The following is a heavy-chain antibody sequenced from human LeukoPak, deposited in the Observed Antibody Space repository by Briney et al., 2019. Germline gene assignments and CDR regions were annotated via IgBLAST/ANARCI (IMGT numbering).Heavy chain of an antibody. CDR2: INNDRSST. CDR3: ASVVGGYYPPVEAFDI. J-gene: IGHJ3*02. CDR1: GFTFSSCW. V-gene: IGHV3-74*01. D-gene: IGHD3-3*01. Sequence: GGSLRLSCAASGFTFSSCWMHWVRQAPGKGLVWVSRINNDRSSTSYADSVKGRFTISRDNAKNTLYLAMNSLRDEDTAVYYCASVVGGYYPPVEAFDIWGQGTMVTVSS.